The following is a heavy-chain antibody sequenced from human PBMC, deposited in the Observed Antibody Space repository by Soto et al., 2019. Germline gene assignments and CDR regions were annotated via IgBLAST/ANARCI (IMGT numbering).Heavy chain of an antibody. CDR3: ARDQDGDSYHYFDY. D-gene: IGHD4-17*01. CDR1: GFTFSSYG. V-gene: IGHV3-33*01. Sequence: PGGSLRLSCAASGFTFSSYGMHWVRQAPGKGLEWVAVIWYDGSNKYYADSVKGRFTISRDNSKNTLYLQMNSLRAEDTAVYYCARDQDGDSYHYFDYWGQGTLVTVSS. CDR2: IWYDGSNK. J-gene: IGHJ4*02.